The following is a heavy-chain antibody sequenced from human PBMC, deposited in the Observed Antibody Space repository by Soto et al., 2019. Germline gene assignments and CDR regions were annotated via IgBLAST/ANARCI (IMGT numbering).Heavy chain of an antibody. CDR3: AKPNGSSLWGVLHL. Sequence: QAQLVESGGDLVQPGGSLRLSCAASGFTFGDFYMTWFRLAPGKGLEWISYISKTSFSIYYADSVKGRFSISRDNAENSLYRQINTRGAEDTAGYYGAKPNGSSLWGVLHLGGRGTLFIVSS. CDR2: ISKTSFSI. CDR1: GFTFGDFY. D-gene: IGHD1-26*01. V-gene: IGHV3-11*01. J-gene: IGHJ4*02.